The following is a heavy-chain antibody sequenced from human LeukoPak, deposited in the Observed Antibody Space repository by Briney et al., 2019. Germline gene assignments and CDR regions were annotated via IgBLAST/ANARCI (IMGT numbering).Heavy chain of an antibody. D-gene: IGHD6-13*01. Sequence: GGSLRLSCAASGFTFSSYWMHWVRQAPGKGLVWVSRINSDGSSTSYADSVKGRFTISRDNAKNSLYLQMNSLRAEDTAVYYCARDRGYSSSWNVSPVGYWGQGTLVTVSS. CDR2: INSDGSST. J-gene: IGHJ4*02. CDR1: GFTFSSYW. V-gene: IGHV3-74*01. CDR3: ARDRGYSSSWNVSPVGY.